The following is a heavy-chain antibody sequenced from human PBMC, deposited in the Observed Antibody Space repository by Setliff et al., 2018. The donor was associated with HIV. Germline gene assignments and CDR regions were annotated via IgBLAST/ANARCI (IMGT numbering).Heavy chain of an antibody. CDR1: ARIFSNYP. J-gene: IGHJ4*02. D-gene: IGHD4-17*01. Sequence: SVKVSCKASARIFSNYPISWVRQAPGRGLEWMGGIIPVFRTPDYAQRFQDRLTITADESADTVYMELKSLRHEDTAVYFCARDRHYGGLPWYFETWGPVTLVT. V-gene: IGHV1-69*13. CDR3: ARDRHYGGLPWYFET. CDR2: IIPVFRTP.